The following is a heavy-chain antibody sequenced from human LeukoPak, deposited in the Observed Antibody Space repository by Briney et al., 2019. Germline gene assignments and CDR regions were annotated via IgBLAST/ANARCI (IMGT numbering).Heavy chain of an antibody. CDR1: GDSISRGAYF. J-gene: IGHJ3*02. CDR3: ARARVDDYGDYIDAFDI. Sequence: PSETLSLTCTVSGDSISRGAYFWGWVRQPPGKGQEWIGTINYSGSTYYSPSLRSRVTISVDASKNFFSLKLSSVTAADTAVYYCARARVDDYGDYIDAFDIWGQGTMVTVSS. V-gene: IGHV4-39*02. D-gene: IGHD4-17*01. CDR2: INYSGST.